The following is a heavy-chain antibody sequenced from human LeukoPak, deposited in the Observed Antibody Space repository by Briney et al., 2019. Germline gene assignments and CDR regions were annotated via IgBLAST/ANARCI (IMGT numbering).Heavy chain of an antibody. V-gene: IGHV3-30-3*01. CDR2: ISNDGNDK. Sequence: GGSLRLSCAASGFTFSNYAMHWVRQAPGKGLEWVAVISNDGNDKYNADPVKGRFTISRDNSKNMVYLQTNSLRVEDTAVYYCARDGDTAAAGYYFDSWGQGTLVTVSS. CDR3: ARDGDTAAAGYYFDS. CDR1: GFTFSNYA. D-gene: IGHD6-13*01. J-gene: IGHJ4*02.